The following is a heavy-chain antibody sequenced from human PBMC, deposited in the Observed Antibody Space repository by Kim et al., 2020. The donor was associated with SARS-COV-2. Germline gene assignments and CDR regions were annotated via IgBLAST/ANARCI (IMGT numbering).Heavy chain of an antibody. D-gene: IGHD6-6*01. Sequence: GGSLRLSCAVSGFTFSNYGMNWVRQAPGKGLEWVSDITRDGSTIYYADSVKGRFTISRDNSKNTLYLQMNSLRPEDTAVYYCAKDNRSSPFDYWGQGTLV. CDR1: GFTFSNYG. V-gene: IGHV3-48*03. CDR3: AKDNRSSPFDY. J-gene: IGHJ4*02. CDR2: ITRDGSTI.